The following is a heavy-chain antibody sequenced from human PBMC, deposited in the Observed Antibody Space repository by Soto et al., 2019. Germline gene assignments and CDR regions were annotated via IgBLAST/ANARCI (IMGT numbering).Heavy chain of an antibody. CDR2: IKFDASEK. CDR1: GFTFGGYW. CDR3: TTGGYCSTTTCYRGYYYYGLDV. J-gene: IGHJ6*02. V-gene: IGHV3-7*01. D-gene: IGHD2-2*02. Sequence: ELQLVESGGGLVQPGGSLRLSCAASGFTFGGYWMSWVRQAPGKGLEWLATIKFDASEKKYVDSVKGRFTMSRDNAKNSLYLQMDSLRAEDTAVYYCTTGGYCSTTTCYRGYYYYGLDVWGQGTTVTVSS.